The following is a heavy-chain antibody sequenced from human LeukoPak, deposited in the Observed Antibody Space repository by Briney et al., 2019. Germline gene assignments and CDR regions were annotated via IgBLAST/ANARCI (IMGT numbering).Heavy chain of an antibody. J-gene: IGHJ4*02. CDR2: INHSGST. Sequence: SETLSLTCTVSGGSISTYYWSWIRQPPGKGLEWIGEINHSGSTNYNPSLKSRVTISVDTSKNQFSLKLSSVTAADTAVYYCAGHPYSSGSLDYWGQGTLVTVSP. CDR1: GGSISTYY. V-gene: IGHV4-34*01. CDR3: AGHPYSSGSLDY. D-gene: IGHD6-19*01.